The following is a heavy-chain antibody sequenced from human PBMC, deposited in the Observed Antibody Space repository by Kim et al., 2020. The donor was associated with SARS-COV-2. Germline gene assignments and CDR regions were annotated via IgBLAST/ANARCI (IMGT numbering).Heavy chain of an antibody. J-gene: IGHJ4*02. CDR2: GGST. D-gene: IGHD3-10*01. CDR3: ARDMALDY. V-gene: IGHV3-66*01. Sequence: GGSTYYADSGKGRFTISRDNSKNTLYLQMNSLRAEDTAVYYCARDMALDYWGQGTLVTVSS.